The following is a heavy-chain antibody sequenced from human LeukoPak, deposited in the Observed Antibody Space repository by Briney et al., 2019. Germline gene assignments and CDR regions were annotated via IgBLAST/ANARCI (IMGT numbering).Heavy chain of an antibody. J-gene: IGHJ4*02. D-gene: IGHD2-2*01. V-gene: IGHV4-59*08. CDR1: GGSISSYY. Sequence: SETLSLTCTVSGGSISSYYWSWIRQPPGKGLEWIGYIYYSGSTYYNPSLKSRVTISVDTSKNQFSLKLSSVTAADTAVYYCARANFPGGYCSSTSCYYFDYWGQGTLVTVSS. CDR2: IYYSGST. CDR3: ARANFPGGYCSSTSCYYFDY.